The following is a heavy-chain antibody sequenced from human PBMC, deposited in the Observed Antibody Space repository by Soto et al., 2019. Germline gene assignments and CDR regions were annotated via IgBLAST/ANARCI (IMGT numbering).Heavy chain of an antibody. J-gene: IGHJ4*02. Sequence: EGQLVESGGGLVQPGRALRLLCAVSGFTFDEYAMHWVRQRPVKGLEWVSSIGWNSGSIAYAGSVKGRFTISRDNANNSLSLQMNNLITENTALYYCAHVAYHSSGTYRFSFDDWGQGTLVTVSS. CDR2: IGWNSGSI. CDR1: GFTFDEYA. V-gene: IGHV3-9*01. D-gene: IGHD3-16*02. CDR3: AHVAYHSSGTYRFSFDD.